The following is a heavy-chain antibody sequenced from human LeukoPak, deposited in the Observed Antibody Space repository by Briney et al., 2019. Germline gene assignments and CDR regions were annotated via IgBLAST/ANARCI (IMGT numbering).Heavy chain of an antibody. CDR2: ISSSSGYI. J-gene: IGHJ4*02. CDR1: AFPFSTYS. V-gene: IGHV3-21*01. CDR3: ARGLFGGPKSTTFDY. D-gene: IGHD2-21*01. Sequence: GGSLRLSCAASAFPFSTYSMDWVRQAPGKGLEWVASISSSSGYISYADSVKGRFTVSRDNAKNSLYLQMNSLRAEDTAVYYCARGLFGGPKSTTFDYWGQGTLVTVSS.